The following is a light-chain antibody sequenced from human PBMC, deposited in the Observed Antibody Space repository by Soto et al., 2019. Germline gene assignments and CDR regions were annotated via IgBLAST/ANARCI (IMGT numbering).Light chain of an antibody. J-gene: IGLJ3*02. V-gene: IGLV1-40*01. CDR1: SSNIGAPYD. Sequence: QSALTQPPSVSGAPGQGVTISCSGSSSNIGAPYDVHRYQHLPGTAPKLLLSGNDNRPSGVPDRFSGSRSGTSASLAITGLQAEDEADYYCHSYDSSLSAWVFGGGTKLTVL. CDR2: GND. CDR3: HSYDSSLSAWV.